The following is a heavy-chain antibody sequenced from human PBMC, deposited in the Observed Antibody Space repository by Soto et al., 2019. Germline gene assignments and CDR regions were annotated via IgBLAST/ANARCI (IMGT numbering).Heavy chain of an antibody. Sequence: QVQLVQSGAEVKKPGSSVKVSCKASGGTFSSYAISWVRQAPGQGLEWMGGIIPIFGTANYAQKFQGRVTITADESTSTAYMELRSLRSEDTAVYYCARDGASGVGMAYSYYGMDVWGQGTTVTVSS. CDR2: IIPIFGTA. J-gene: IGHJ6*02. V-gene: IGHV1-69*12. CDR1: GGTFSSYA. D-gene: IGHD7-27*01. CDR3: ARDGASGVGMAYSYYGMDV.